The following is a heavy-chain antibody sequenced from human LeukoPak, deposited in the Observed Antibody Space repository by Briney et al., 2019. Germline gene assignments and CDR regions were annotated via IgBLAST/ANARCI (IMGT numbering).Heavy chain of an antibody. V-gene: IGHV3-13*01. CDR1: GFTFSSYD. J-gene: IGHJ4*02. Sequence: GGSLRLSCAASGFTFSSYDMHWVRHATGKGVEWVSAIGTGGDTYYPGSVKGRFTISRENAKNSLYLQMNRLRAGDTAVYYCAIATTSGYYAYWGQGTLVTVSS. CDR2: IGTGGDT. D-gene: IGHD3-22*01. CDR3: AIATTSGYYAY.